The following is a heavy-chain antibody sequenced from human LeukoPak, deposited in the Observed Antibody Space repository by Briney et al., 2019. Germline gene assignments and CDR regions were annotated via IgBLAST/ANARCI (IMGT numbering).Heavy chain of an antibody. D-gene: IGHD3-22*01. V-gene: IGHV1-18*01. CDR2: ISADNGNT. CDR1: GYTFNSYG. Sequence: ASVKVSCKASGYTFNSYGISWVRQAPGQGLEWMGWISADNGNTKYAQKFQGRVTMTTDTSTSTVYMELRTLRSDDTALYYCARDFYESSGYYEDCFDPWGQGTLVTVSS. J-gene: IGHJ5*02. CDR3: ARDFYESSGYYEDCFDP.